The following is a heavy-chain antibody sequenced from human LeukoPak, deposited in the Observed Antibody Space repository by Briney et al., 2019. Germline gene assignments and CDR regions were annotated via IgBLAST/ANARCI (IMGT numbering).Heavy chain of an antibody. V-gene: IGHV4-34*09. CDR1: GGSFSDYY. CDR2: IYYSGST. D-gene: IGHD3-22*01. CDR3: ARACSGMYYYDSSGCPDMDV. J-gene: IGHJ6*03. Sequence: SETLSLTCAVYGGSFSDYYWSWIRQPPGKGLEWIGYIYYSGSTYYNPSLKSRVTISVDTSKNQFSLKLSSVTAADTAVYYCARACSGMYYYDSSGCPDMDVWGKGTTVTVSS.